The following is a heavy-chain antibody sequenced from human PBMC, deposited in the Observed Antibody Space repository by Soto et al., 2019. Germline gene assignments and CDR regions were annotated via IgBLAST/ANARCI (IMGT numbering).Heavy chain of an antibody. D-gene: IGHD3-10*01. CDR3: ARRAVRTHGAFDI. V-gene: IGHV4-59*08. Sequence: PSETLSLTCAVYGGSISSYYWSWIRQPPGKGLEWIGYIYYSGSTNYNPSLKSRVTISVDTSKNQFSLKLSSVTAADTAVYYCARRAVRTHGAFDIWGQGTMVTVSS. CDR1: GGSISSYY. CDR2: IYYSGST. J-gene: IGHJ3*02.